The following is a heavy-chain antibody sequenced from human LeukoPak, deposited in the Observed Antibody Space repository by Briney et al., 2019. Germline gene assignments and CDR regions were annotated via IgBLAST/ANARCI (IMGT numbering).Heavy chain of an antibody. V-gene: IGHV4-39*07. CDR3: VRESRIMTTVRYWFDP. CDR2: IYYNGGT. Sequence: SETLSLTCTVSGGSMRTTTYYWDWVRQSPGKGLEYIGSIYYNGGTYYNPSLKSRVTISLDTSNNQFSVKLGSVTAADTAVYYCVRESRIMTTVRYWFDPWGQGTLVTVSS. D-gene: IGHD1-1*01. CDR1: GGSMRTTTYY. J-gene: IGHJ5*02.